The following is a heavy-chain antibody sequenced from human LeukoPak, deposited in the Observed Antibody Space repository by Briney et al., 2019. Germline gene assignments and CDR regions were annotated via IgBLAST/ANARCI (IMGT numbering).Heavy chain of an antibody. CDR3: ARGGGYSGYGFFDY. J-gene: IGHJ4*02. V-gene: IGHV3-49*04. CDR1: GFTFSTYA. Sequence: PGGSLRLSCAASGFTFSTYAMTWVRQAPGKGLEWVGFIRSKTYGGTTEYAASMKGRFTISRDDSKSIAYLQMNSLKTEDTAVYYCARGGGYSGYGFFDYWGQGTLVTVSS. CDR2: IRSKTYGGTT. D-gene: IGHD5-12*01.